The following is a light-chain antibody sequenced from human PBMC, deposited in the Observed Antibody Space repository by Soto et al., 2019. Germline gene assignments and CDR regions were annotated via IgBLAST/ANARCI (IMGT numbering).Light chain of an antibody. Sequence: EIVLTQSPGTLSLSPGERATLSCWASQSVSNRYLAWYQQKPGQAPRLLIYGASSRATGIPDRFSGSGSGTDFTLTIRRLEPEDFAVYYCQQYGSSPRTFGQGTKVEIK. CDR2: GAS. J-gene: IGKJ1*01. CDR1: QSVSNRY. CDR3: QQYGSSPRT. V-gene: IGKV3-20*01.